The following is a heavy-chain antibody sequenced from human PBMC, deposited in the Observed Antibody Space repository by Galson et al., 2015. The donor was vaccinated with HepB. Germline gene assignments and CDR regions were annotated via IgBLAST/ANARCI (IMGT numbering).Heavy chain of an antibody. Sequence: LRLSCAASGFPFSDYWMHWVRQVPGKGLGWGANSNGGETNRRYADSVKGRFTISRDDAKNTVYLQMDSLRAEGTAVYYCARGRGSRAYSDSYMDVWGKGTPVTVSS. CDR2: SNGGETNR. V-gene: IGHV3-74*01. J-gene: IGHJ6*03. D-gene: IGHD2-21*01. CDR1: GFPFSDYW. CDR3: ARGRGSRAYSDSYMDV.